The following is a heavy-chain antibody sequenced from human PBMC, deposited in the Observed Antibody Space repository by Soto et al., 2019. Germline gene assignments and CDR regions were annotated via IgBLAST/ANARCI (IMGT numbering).Heavy chain of an antibody. Sequence: SGPTLVNPTETLTLTCTVSGSSLSNARMGVSWIRQPPGRALEWLAHIFSNDEKSYSTSLKSRLTISKDTSKSQVVLTMTNMDPVDTATYYCARSPYYYGSGSYSFDYWGQGTLVTVSS. J-gene: IGHJ4*02. CDR1: GSSLSNARMG. CDR3: ARSPYYYGSGSYSFDY. CDR2: IFSNDEK. V-gene: IGHV2-26*01. D-gene: IGHD3-10*01.